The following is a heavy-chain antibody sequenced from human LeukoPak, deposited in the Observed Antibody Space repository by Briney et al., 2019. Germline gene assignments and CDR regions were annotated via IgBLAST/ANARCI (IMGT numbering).Heavy chain of an antibody. CDR3: ARYSAQWWFDP. Sequence: SETLSLTCTVSGGAISSSSYYWGWIRQPPGKGLEWVGSIYYSGSTHYNVSLKSRVTMSVETGKNQLSLRLSSVTAADTAVYYCARYSAQWWFDPWGQGTLVTVSS. CDR1: GGAISSSSYY. D-gene: IGHD6-19*01. J-gene: IGHJ5*02. CDR2: IYYSGST. V-gene: IGHV4-39*01.